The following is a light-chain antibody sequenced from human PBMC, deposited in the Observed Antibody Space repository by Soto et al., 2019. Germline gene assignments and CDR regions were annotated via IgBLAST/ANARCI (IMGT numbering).Light chain of an antibody. Sequence: QSALTQPPSASGSPGQSVTISCTGTSSDIGAYNYVSWYQQHPGKAPKLMILEVTKRPSGVPDRFSGAKSGNTAYLTVSGLQAEDEADYYCFSFSGSTVLFGGGTKVTVL. CDR1: SSDIGAYNY. CDR3: FSFSGSTVL. CDR2: EVT. J-gene: IGLJ2*01. V-gene: IGLV2-8*01.